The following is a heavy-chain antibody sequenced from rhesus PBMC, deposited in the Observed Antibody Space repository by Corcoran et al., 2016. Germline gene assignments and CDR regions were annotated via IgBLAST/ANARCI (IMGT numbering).Heavy chain of an antibody. J-gene: IGHJ4*01. V-gene: IGHV4S11*01. Sequence: QVQLQESGPGLVKPSENLSLPCTVSGGPISCYYWNWYRQPPGQGLEWIGNINGSGSTTNYNPSLKSRVTLSVDTSKNQLSLKLSSVTAADTAVYYCARTTYYYGSGYSYYFDYWGQGVLVTVSS. CDR3: ARTTYYYGSGYSYYFDY. CDR1: GGPISCYY. CDR2: INGSGSTT. D-gene: IGHD3-28*01.